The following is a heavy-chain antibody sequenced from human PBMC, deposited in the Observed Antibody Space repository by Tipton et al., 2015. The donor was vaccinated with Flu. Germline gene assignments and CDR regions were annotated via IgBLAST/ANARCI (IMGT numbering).Heavy chain of an antibody. CDR2: ISGSGGST. V-gene: IGHV3-23*01. CDR3: AKGELRYFDWYLGGSDY. J-gene: IGHJ4*02. CDR1: GFTFSSYA. Sequence: SLRLSCAASGFTFSSYAMSWVRQAPGKGLEWVSAISGSGGSTYYADSVKGRFTISRDNSKNTLYLQMNSLRAEDTAVYYCAKGELRYFDWYLGGSDYWGQGTLVTVSS. D-gene: IGHD3-9*01.